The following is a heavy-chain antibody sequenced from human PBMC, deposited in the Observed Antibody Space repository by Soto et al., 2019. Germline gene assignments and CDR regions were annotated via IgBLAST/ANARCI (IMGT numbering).Heavy chain of an antibody. CDR1: GFTFSSYA. CDR2: VSGSGGST. D-gene: IGHD6-13*01. CDR3: ARHRRGYSSSWYYFDY. Sequence: GXSLRLSCAASGFTFSSYALSWFRQAPVKGLEWVSAVSGSGGSTNYNPSLKSRVTISVDTSKNQFSLKLSSVTAADTAVYYCARHRRGYSSSWYYFDYWGQGTLVTVSS. V-gene: IGHV3-23*02. J-gene: IGHJ4*02.